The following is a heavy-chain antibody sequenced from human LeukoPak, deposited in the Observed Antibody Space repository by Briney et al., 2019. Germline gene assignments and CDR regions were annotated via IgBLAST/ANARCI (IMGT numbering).Heavy chain of an antibody. Sequence: PGGSLRLSCVASGFTVSSNYMSWVRQAPGEGLEWVSLIYSGGSTYYADSVKGRFTISRDNSKNTLYLQMNSLRAEDTAVYYCAKLAYYDFWSGEAGGHYFDYWGQGTLVTVSS. CDR3: AKLAYYDFWSGEAGGHYFDY. CDR1: GFTVSSNY. V-gene: IGHV3-66*01. D-gene: IGHD3-3*01. CDR2: IYSGGST. J-gene: IGHJ4*02.